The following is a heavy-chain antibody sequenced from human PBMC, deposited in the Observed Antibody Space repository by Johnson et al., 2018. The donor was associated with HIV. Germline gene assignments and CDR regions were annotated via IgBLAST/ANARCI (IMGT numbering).Heavy chain of an antibody. CDR1: GFTFSSYG. V-gene: IGHV3-NL1*01. Sequence: QVQLVESGGGVVQPGRSLRLSCAVSGFTFSSYGMHWVRQAPGKGLEWVSVIYGGGTTYYADSVKVRFTISRDNAKNSLYLQINSLRAEDTAVYYCARGGYSYGLISADTFNIWGQGTRFTVSS. D-gene: IGHD5-18*01. J-gene: IGHJ3*02. CDR3: ARGGYSYGLISADTFNI. CDR2: IYGGGTT.